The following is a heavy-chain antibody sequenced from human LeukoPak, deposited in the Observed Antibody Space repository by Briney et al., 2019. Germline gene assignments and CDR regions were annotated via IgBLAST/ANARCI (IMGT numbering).Heavy chain of an antibody. CDR2: VSSTSSFI. J-gene: IGHJ3*02. CDR3: ARGKVVTAPGAFDI. D-gene: IGHD2-21*02. V-gene: IGHV3-21*04. CDR1: GFTFSSYS. Sequence: GGSLRLSCAASGFTFSSYSINWVRQAPGKGLEWVSCVSSTSSFIYYADSVKGRFTISRDNSKNTLYLQMNSLRAEDTAVYYCARGKVVTAPGAFDIWGQGTMVTVSS.